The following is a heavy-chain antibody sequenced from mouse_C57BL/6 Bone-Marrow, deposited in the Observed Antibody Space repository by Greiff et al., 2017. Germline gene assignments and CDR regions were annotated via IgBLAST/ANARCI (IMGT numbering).Heavy chain of an antibody. J-gene: IGHJ1*03. CDR1: GFSLTSYG. D-gene: IGHD2-1*01. CDR2: IWRGGST. Sequence: QVQLQQSGPGLVQPSQSLSITCTVSGFSLTSYGVHWVRQSPGKGLEWLGVIWRGGSTDYNAAFMSRLSITKDNSKSQVFFKMNSLQADDTAIYYCAKIIYGNYSYWYFGGWGTGTTVTVSS. CDR3: AKIIYGNYSYWYFGG. V-gene: IGHV2-5*01.